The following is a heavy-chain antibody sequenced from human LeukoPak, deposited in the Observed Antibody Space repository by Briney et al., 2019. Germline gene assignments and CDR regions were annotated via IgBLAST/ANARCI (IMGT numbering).Heavy chain of an antibody. Sequence: SETLSLTCTVSGGSISSYYWSWIRQPAGKGLEWIGRIYTSGSTNYNPSLKSRVAMSVDTSKNQFSLKLSSVTAADTAVYYCARAVMVRGAESPPGGFDPWGQGTLVTVSS. J-gene: IGHJ5*02. CDR3: ARAVMVRGAESPPGGFDP. CDR1: GGSISSYY. CDR2: IYTSGST. V-gene: IGHV4-4*07. D-gene: IGHD3-10*01.